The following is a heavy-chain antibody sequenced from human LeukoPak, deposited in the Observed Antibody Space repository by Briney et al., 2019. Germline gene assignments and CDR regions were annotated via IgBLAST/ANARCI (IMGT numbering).Heavy chain of an antibody. CDR1: GGSISSSNW. D-gene: IGHD3-10*01. Sequence: SETLSLTCAVSGGSISSSNWWSWVRQPPGKGLEWIGEIYHSGSTNYNPSLKSRVTISVDKSKNQFSLKLSSVTAADTAVYYCARDPYYYGSGSYSVEGDYWGQGTLVTVSS. V-gene: IGHV4-4*02. J-gene: IGHJ4*02. CDR3: ARDPYYYGSGSYSVEGDY. CDR2: IYHSGST.